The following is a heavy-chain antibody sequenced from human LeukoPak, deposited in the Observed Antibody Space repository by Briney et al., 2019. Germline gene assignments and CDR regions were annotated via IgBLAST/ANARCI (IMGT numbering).Heavy chain of an antibody. CDR1: GFTFSSYE. Sequence: GRSLRLSCAASGFTFSSYEMNWVRQAPGKALEWVSSITSSGAYIFYADSVKGRFTISRDNAKDSLYLQMNSLGPEDTAVYYCARDPYSGNYGNYYYYYMDVWGKGTTVTISS. D-gene: IGHD1-26*01. CDR3: ARDPYSGNYGNYYYYYMDV. CDR2: ITSSGAYI. J-gene: IGHJ6*03. V-gene: IGHV3-21*01.